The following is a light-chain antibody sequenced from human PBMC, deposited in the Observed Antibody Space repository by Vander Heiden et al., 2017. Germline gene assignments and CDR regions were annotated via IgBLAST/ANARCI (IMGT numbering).Light chain of an antibody. CDR2: GAA. V-gene: IGKV3-15*01. CDR3: QQYNNWPPGT. Sequence: EIVMTQSPATLSVSPGETATLSCRASESVSSNFAWYQQKPAQAPRRRLYGAATRATGIPASCSGSGSGTEFTLTISSLQSEDFAVYYCQQYNNWPPGTFGQGTKVEIK. CDR1: ESVSSN. J-gene: IGKJ1*01.